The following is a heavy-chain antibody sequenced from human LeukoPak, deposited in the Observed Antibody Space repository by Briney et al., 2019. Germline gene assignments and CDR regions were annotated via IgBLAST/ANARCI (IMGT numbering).Heavy chain of an antibody. CDR2: INSDGYST. CDR1: GFSFSAYN. V-gene: IGHV3-74*01. D-gene: IGHD3-10*01. CDR3: ARGNYGSRGSDY. Sequence: GGSLRLSCAASGFSFSAYNMNWVRQAPGKGLVWVSRINSDGYSTSYADSVKGRFTISRDNAKNTLYLQMNSLRAEDTAVYYCARGNYGSRGSDYWGQGTLVTVSS. J-gene: IGHJ4*02.